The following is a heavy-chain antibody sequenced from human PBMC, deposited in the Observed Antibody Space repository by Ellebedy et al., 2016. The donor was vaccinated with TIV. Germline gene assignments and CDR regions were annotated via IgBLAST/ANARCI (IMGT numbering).Heavy chain of an antibody. Sequence: PGGSLRLSCTASGFTFSTDWMHRVRQAPGKGLVWVSRMNRDGSHTNYADSVKGRFTISRDNAKNTLYLHMNSLRAEDTAVYYCARSHSSGYYYNYWGQGTLVAVSA. CDR2: MNRDGSHT. D-gene: IGHD3-22*01. CDR1: GFTFSTDW. V-gene: IGHV3-74*01. J-gene: IGHJ4*02. CDR3: ARSHSSGYYYNY.